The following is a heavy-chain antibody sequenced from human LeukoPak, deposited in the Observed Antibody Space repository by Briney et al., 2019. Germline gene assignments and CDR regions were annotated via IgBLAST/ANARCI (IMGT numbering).Heavy chain of an antibody. CDR1: GGSISSSSYY. D-gene: IGHD6-13*01. CDR3: ASQIIQLWTYSSSWHFDY. CDR2: IYYSGST. Sequence: PSETLSLTCTVSGGSISSSSYYWGWIRRPPGKGLEWIGSIYYSGSTYYNPSLKSRVTISVDTSKNQFSLKLSSVTAADTAVYYCASQIIQLWTYSSSWHFDYWGQGTLVTVSS. J-gene: IGHJ4*02. V-gene: IGHV4-39*01.